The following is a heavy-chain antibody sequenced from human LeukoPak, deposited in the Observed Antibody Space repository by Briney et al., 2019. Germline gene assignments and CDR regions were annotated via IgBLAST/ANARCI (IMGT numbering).Heavy chain of an antibody. CDR2: ISSSGSTI. V-gene: IGHV3-48*03. D-gene: IGHD6-19*01. CDR3: ARDASGWSYNWFDP. J-gene: IGHJ5*02. CDR1: GFTFSSYE. Sequence: PGGSLRLSCAASGFTFSSYEMNWVRQASGEGLEWVSYISSSGSTIYYADSVKGRFTISRDNAKNSLYLQVNSLRAEDTAVYYCARDASGWSYNWFDPWGQGTLVTVSS.